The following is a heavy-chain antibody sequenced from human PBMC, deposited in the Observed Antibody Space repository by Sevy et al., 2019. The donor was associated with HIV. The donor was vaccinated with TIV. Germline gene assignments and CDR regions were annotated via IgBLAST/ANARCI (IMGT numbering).Heavy chain of an antibody. J-gene: IGHJ6*02. V-gene: IGHV3-15*07. CDR3: SRRLVVYTSGRFSPNYYYGMDV. CDR1: GFTLSNAW. D-gene: IGHD6-19*01. Sequence: GSLRLSCAASGFTLSNAWMNWVRQAPGKGLEWVGRMKSKTDGGTTDCGAPVKGRFIISRDDSKNTLHLQMNSLKTEDTAVYYCSRRLVVYTSGRFSPNYYYGMDVWGQGTTVTVSS. CDR2: MKSKTDGGTT.